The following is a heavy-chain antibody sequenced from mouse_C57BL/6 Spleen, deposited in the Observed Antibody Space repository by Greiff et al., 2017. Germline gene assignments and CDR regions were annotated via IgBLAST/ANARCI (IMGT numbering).Heavy chain of an antibody. Sequence: VQLQQSGPELVKPGASVKISCKASGYAFSSSWMNWVKQRPGKGLEWIGRIYPGDGDTNYNGKFKGKATLTADKSSSPAYMQLSSLTSEDSAVYCCARTGSSRGYAMDYWGQGTSVTVSS. D-gene: IGHD1-1*01. CDR1: GYAFSSSW. CDR3: ARTGSSRGYAMDY. CDR2: IYPGDGDT. V-gene: IGHV1-82*01. J-gene: IGHJ4*01.